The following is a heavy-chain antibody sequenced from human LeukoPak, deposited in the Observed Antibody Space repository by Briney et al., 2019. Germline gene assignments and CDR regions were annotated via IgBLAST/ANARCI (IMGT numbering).Heavy chain of an antibody. V-gene: IGHV4-39*01. CDR1: GGSISSSSYY. CDR3: ARRGDYYDSSGYDY. CDR2: IYYSGST. Sequence: SETLSLTCTVSGGSISSSSYYWGWIRQPPGKGLEWIGSIYYSGSTYYNPSLKSRVTISVDTSKNQFSLKLSSVTAADTAVYYCARRGDYYDSSGYDYWGQGTLVTASS. D-gene: IGHD3-22*01. J-gene: IGHJ4*02.